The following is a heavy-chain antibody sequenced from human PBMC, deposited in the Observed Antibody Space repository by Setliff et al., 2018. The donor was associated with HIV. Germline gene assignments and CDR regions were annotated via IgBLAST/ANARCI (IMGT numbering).Heavy chain of an antibody. CDR1: GGIFSNYA. CDR3: AQASGYSAYDNDPGFEY. Sequence: SVKVSCKASGGIFSNYAINWVRLAPGQGLEWMGGIIPIFGTADYAQRFQGRVTITADESTSTAYMELSSLRSDDTAVYFCAQASGYSAYDNDPGFEYWGQGAQVTVSS. J-gene: IGHJ4*02. V-gene: IGHV1-69*13. CDR2: IIPIFGTA. D-gene: IGHD5-12*01.